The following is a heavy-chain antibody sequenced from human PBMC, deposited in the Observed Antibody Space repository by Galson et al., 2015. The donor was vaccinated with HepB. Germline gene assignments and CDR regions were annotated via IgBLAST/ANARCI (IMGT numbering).Heavy chain of an antibody. CDR1: GFTFSSYW. Sequence: SLRLSCAASGFTFSSYWMHWVRQAPGKGLVWVSRINSDGSSTSYADSVKGRFTISRDNAKNTLYLQMNSLRAEDTVVYYCARDLFDYYDSSGYYFGYWGQGTLVTVSS. CDR2: INSDGSST. D-gene: IGHD3-22*01. V-gene: IGHV3-74*01. J-gene: IGHJ4*02. CDR3: ARDLFDYYDSSGYYFGY.